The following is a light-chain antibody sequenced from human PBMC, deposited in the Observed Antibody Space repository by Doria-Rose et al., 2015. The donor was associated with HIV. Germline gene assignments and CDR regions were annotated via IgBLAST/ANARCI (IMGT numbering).Light chain of an antibody. Sequence: LTQPASVSGSPGQSITISCTGTSDDVGSYNLVSWYQQHPGKAPKLMIYEVNKRPSGVSYRFSGSKSGNTASLTISGLQAEDEADYYCCSYAGTPLVFGSGTKVTVL. J-gene: IGLJ1*01. CDR2: EVN. V-gene: IGLV2-23*02. CDR3: CSYAGTPLV. CDR1: SDDVGSYNL.